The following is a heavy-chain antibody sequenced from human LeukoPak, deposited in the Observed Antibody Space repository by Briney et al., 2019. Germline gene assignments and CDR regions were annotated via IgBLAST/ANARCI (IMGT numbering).Heavy chain of an antibody. CDR2: IYYSGST. V-gene: IGHV4-59*01. D-gene: IGHD2-2*01. Sequence: PSETLSLTCTVSGGSISSYYWSWIRQPPGKGLEWIGYIYYSGSTNYNPSPKSRVTISVDTSKNQFSLKLSSVTAADTAVYYCARLQLPNWFDPWGQGTLVTVSS. CDR3: ARLQLPNWFDP. J-gene: IGHJ5*02. CDR1: GGSISSYY.